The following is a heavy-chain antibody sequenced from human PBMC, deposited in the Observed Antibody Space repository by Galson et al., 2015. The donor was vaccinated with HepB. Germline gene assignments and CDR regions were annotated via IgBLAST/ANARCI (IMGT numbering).Heavy chain of an antibody. Sequence: SLRLSCAASGFPFSSYAMHWVRQAPGKGLEWVAVISYDGSNKYYADSVKGRFIISRDNSRNTLYLQMSSLRAEDTAVYYCARALTSSSRSCVDVWGKGTTVTVSS. CDR2: ISYDGSNK. D-gene: IGHD6-13*01. J-gene: IGHJ6*04. CDR1: GFPFSSYA. V-gene: IGHV3-30-3*01. CDR3: ARALTSSSRSCVDV.